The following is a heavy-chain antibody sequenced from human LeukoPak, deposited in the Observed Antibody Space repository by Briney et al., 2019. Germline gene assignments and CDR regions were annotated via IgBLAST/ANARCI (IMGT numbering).Heavy chain of an antibody. Sequence: PSETLSLTCTVSGGSISNYYWSWIRQPAGKGLEWLGRIYISGSTNYNPSLKSRVTISVDKSKNQFSLKLNSVTAADTAVYYCASGLRTGDRFHPWGQGTLVTVSS. CDR2: IYISGST. V-gene: IGHV4-4*07. CDR3: ASGLRTGDRFHP. J-gene: IGHJ5*02. D-gene: IGHD1-1*01. CDR1: GGSISNYY.